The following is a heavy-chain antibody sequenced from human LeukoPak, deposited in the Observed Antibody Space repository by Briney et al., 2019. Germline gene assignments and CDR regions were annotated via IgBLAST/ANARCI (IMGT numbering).Heavy chain of an antibody. D-gene: IGHD5-18*01. Sequence: ASVKVSCKVSGYTLTELSMHWVRQAPGKGLEWMGGFDPEDGETIYAQKFQGRVTMTEDTSTDTAYMELSSLRSEDTAVYYCARDLYGYFSNNAHSFDYWGQGTLVTVSS. CDR2: FDPEDGET. J-gene: IGHJ4*02. CDR1: GYTLTELS. V-gene: IGHV1-24*01. CDR3: ARDLYGYFSNNAHSFDY.